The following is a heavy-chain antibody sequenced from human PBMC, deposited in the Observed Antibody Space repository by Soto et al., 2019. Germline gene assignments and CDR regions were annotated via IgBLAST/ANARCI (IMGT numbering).Heavy chain of an antibody. D-gene: IGHD3-9*01. CDR1: GFTFSSYG. CDR2: ISYDGSNK. CDR3: AKGIYDILTGAPVDY. Sequence: GGSLRLSCAASGFTFSSYGMHWVRQAPGKGLEWVAVISYDGSNKYYADSVKGRFTISRDNSKNTLYLQMNSLRAEDTAVYYCAKGIYDILTGAPVDYWGQGTLVTVSS. V-gene: IGHV3-30*18. J-gene: IGHJ4*02.